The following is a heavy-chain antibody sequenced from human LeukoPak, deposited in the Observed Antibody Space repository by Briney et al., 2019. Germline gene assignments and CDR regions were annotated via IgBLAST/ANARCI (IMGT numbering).Heavy chain of an antibody. Sequence: GGSLRLSCAASGFTFSSYAMSWVRQAPGKGLEWVAVIWYDGSNKYYADSVKGRFTISRDNSKNTLYLQMNSLRAEDTAVYYCARDSRPMIVVVTAFDYWGQGTLVTVSS. V-gene: IGHV3-33*08. CDR1: GFTFSSYA. D-gene: IGHD3-22*01. J-gene: IGHJ4*02. CDR3: ARDSRPMIVVVTAFDY. CDR2: IWYDGSNK.